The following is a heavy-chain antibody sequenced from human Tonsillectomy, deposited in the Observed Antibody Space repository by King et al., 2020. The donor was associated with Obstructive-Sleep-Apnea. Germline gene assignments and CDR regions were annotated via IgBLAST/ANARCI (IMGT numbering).Heavy chain of an antibody. V-gene: IGHV5-51*01. Sequence: VQLVESGAEVKKPGESLKISCKGSGYSFTSYWIGWGRQMPGKGLEWRGIIYPGDSDTRYSPSFQGQVTISADKSISTAYLQWSSLKASDTAMYYCARQGEVDTAMVSPIDYWGQGTLVTVSS. CDR1: GYSFTSYW. CDR2: IYPGDSDT. J-gene: IGHJ4*02. D-gene: IGHD5-18*01. CDR3: ARQGEVDTAMVSPIDY.